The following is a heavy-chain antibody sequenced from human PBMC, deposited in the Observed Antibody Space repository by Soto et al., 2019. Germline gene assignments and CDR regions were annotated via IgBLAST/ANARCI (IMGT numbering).Heavy chain of an antibody. Sequence: EVQLVESGGGLVQPGRSLRLSCAASGFTFDDYAMHWVRQAPGKGLEWVSGISWNSGSIGYADSVKGRFTISRDNARNSLYLQMNRLRAEDTALYYCAKDTKYDYGGSCDYWGQGTLVTVSS. D-gene: IGHD2-15*01. CDR3: AKDTKYDYGGSCDY. CDR2: ISWNSGSI. CDR1: GFTFDDYA. J-gene: IGHJ4*02. V-gene: IGHV3-9*01.